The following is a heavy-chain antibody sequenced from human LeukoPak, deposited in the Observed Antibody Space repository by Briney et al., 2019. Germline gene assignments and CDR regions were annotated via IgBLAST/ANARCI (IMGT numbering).Heavy chain of an antibody. CDR3: AKEGRDYDYVWGSYRLDY. D-gene: IGHD3-16*02. J-gene: IGHJ4*02. Sequence: GGSLRLSCAASGFTFSSYSMNWVRQAPGKGLEWVSYISSSSSTIYYADSVKGRFTISRDNAKNSLYLQMNSLRAEDTAVYYCAKEGRDYDYVWGSYRLDYWGQGTLVTVSS. CDR1: GFTFSSYS. CDR2: ISSSSSTI. V-gene: IGHV3-48*01.